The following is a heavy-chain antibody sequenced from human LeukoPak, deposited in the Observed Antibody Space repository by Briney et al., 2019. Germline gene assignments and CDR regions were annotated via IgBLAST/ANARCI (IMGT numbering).Heavy chain of an antibody. J-gene: IGHJ6*03. V-gene: IGHV4-39*01. Sequence: SETLSLTCTVSGGSISSSSHYWGWIRQPPGKGLEWIGSISYTGSTYYNPSLKSRATISVDTSKNQFSLRLNSVTAADTAVYYCARGLRLDYYGSGSYFPRNYYYYMDVWGKGTTVTVSS. D-gene: IGHD3-10*01. CDR2: ISYTGST. CDR3: ARGLRLDYYGSGSYFPRNYYYYMDV. CDR1: GGSISSSSHY.